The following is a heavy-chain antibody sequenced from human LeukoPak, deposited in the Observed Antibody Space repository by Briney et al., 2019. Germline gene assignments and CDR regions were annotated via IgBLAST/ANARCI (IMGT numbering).Heavy chain of an antibody. CDR1: GGSISSYY. CDR3: AGLDDFWSGSLGGMDV. Sequence: SETLSLTCTVSGGSISSYYWSWIRQPPGKGLEWIGYIYYSGSTYYNPSLKSRVTISVDTSKNQFSLKLSSVTAADTAVYYCAGLDDFWSGSLGGMDVWGQGTTVTVSS. J-gene: IGHJ6*02. V-gene: IGHV4-59*04. CDR2: IYYSGST. D-gene: IGHD3-3*01.